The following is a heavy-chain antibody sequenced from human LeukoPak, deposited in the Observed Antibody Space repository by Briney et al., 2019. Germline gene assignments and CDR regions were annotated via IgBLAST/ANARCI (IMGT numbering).Heavy chain of an antibody. CDR2: VYSSGTT. D-gene: IGHD6-13*01. CDR3: ARGYKPASGKDGAFDI. Sequence: SEALSLTCTVSGDSINNFYWSWIRQPAGKGLEWIGRVYSSGTTDYNPSLKSRVSMSVDTSSNQFSLRLSSMTAADTALYYCARGYKPASGKDGAFDIWGQGTMVTVSS. V-gene: IGHV4-4*07. CDR1: GDSINNFY. J-gene: IGHJ3*02.